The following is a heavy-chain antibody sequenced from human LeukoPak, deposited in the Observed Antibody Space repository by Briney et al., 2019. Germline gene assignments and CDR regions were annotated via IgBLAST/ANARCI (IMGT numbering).Heavy chain of an antibody. CDR3: ARRNDFDI. Sequence: TSETLSLTCTVSGGSISGDHWNCIRQPPGKGLEWIGYIYYSGNTNYNPSLKSRVTISVDTSKNQFSLKLSSVTAADTAVYYCARRNDFDIWGQGTMVTVSS. V-gene: IGHV4-59*08. CDR1: GGSISGDH. CDR2: IYYSGNT. J-gene: IGHJ3*02.